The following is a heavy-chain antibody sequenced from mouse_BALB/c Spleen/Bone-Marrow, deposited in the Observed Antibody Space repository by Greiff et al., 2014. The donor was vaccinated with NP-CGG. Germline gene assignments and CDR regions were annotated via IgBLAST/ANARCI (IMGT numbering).Heavy chain of an antibody. CDR1: GFSLTGYG. V-gene: IGHV2-9*02. Sequence: VQLQQSGPGLVAPSQSLSITCTVSGFSLTGYGVHWVRQPPGKGLEWLGVIWADGSTNYNSALMSRLSIRKDNSKSQVFLKMNSLQTDDTAMYYCARITTATGAMDYWGQGTSVTVSS. CDR3: ARITTATGAMDY. J-gene: IGHJ4*01. D-gene: IGHD1-2*01. CDR2: IWADGST.